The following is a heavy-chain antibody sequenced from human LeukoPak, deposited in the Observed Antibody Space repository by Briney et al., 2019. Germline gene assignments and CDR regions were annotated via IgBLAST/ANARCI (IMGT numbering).Heavy chain of an antibody. CDR1: GFTVSSNY. V-gene: IGHV3-53*01. J-gene: IGHJ6*02. CDR2: IYSGGST. Sequence: HPGGSLRLSCAASGFTVSSNYMSWVRQAPGKGLEWVSVIYSGGSTYYADSVKGRFTISRDNSKNTLYLQMNSQRAEDTAVYYCARGAYYYYGMDVWGQGTTVTVSS. CDR3: ARGAYYYYGMDV.